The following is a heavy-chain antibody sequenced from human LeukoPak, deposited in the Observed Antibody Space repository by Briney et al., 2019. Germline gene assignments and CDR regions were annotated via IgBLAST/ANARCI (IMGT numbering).Heavy chain of an antibody. CDR2: IYYSGST. V-gene: IGHV4-59*12. J-gene: IGHJ4*02. Sequence: SETLSLTCTVSGGSISSYYWSWIRQPPGKGLEWIGSIYYSGSTYYNPSLKSRVTISVDTSKNQFSLKLSSVTAADTAVYYCARVPYFVAGGFGYWGQGTLVTVSS. CDR1: GGSISSYY. D-gene: IGHD6-19*01. CDR3: ARVPYFVAGGFGY.